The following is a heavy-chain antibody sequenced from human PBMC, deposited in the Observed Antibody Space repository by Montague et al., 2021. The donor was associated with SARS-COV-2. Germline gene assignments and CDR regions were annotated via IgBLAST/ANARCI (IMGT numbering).Heavy chain of an antibody. CDR1: GVAVLRRRSE. CDR3: VRMSLTGYFES. J-gene: IGHJ4*02. D-gene: IGHD3-9*01. Sequence: TLSLTCTVSGVAVLRRRSEEHTFELQSLAYLVCSLLLEIKRTPNYNPSLRSRLLISVDTSKNQCSLKLTSVTAADTAVYYCVRMSLTGYFESWGQGTLVPVSS. CDR2: LEIKRTP. V-gene: IGHV4-31*03.